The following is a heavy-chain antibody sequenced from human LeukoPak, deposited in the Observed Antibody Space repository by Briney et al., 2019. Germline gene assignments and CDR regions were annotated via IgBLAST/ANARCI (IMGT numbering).Heavy chain of an antibody. Sequence: GGSLRLSCAASGFTFSTYGMHWVRQAPGKGLEWVAVISYDEYNKYYVDSVGGRFTISRDNSRNTLYLRMNRLRPEDTAVYFCAKESLPRGMAVTYFDYWGQGTLVSVSS. D-gene: IGHD6-19*01. J-gene: IGHJ4*02. CDR1: GFTFSTYG. CDR2: ISYDEYNK. CDR3: AKESLPRGMAVTYFDY. V-gene: IGHV3-30*18.